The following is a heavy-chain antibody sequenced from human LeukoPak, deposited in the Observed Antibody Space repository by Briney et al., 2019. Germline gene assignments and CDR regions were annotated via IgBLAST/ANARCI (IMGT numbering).Heavy chain of an antibody. D-gene: IGHD5-18*01. V-gene: IGHV4-59*08. Sequence: NPSETLSLTCTASGVSINNYYWSWIRQPPGKGLEWIGYISYTGTTIYNPSLKTRVTISVDTSNQLSLKLSSVTAADTAMYYCATGPHTALDYWGQGTLVTVSS. CDR2: ISYTGTT. CDR3: ATGPHTALDY. CDR1: GVSINNYY. J-gene: IGHJ4*02.